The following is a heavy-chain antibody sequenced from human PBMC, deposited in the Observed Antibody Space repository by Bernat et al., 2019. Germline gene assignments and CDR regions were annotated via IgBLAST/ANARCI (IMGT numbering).Heavy chain of an antibody. CDR3: AKDGVGTQISDALDI. D-gene: IGHD4-23*01. CDR1: GFTISSYG. Sequence: QVQLVESGGGVVQPGRSLRLSCAASGFTISSYGMHWVRQAPGKGLEWVAVISYDGNNRYYVDSVKGRFTISRGNSKNTLYVEMNSLRAEDTAVYYCAKDGVGTQISDALDIWGQGTMVTVSS. J-gene: IGHJ3*02. CDR2: ISYDGNNR. V-gene: IGHV3-30*18.